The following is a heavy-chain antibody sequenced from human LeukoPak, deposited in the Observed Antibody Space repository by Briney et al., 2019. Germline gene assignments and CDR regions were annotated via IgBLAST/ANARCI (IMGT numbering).Heavy chain of an antibody. J-gene: IGHJ6*03. V-gene: IGHV3-53*01. CDR3: AILRNFYYYVDV. CDR2: IHSGGST. Sequence: PGGSLRLSCAASGFTVSDNYMSWVRQAPGKGLEWVSVIHSGGSTYYADSVKGRFTISRDKSKNTLYLQMNSLRAEDTAVYYCAILRNFYYYVDVWGKGTTVTVSS. CDR1: GFTVSDNY.